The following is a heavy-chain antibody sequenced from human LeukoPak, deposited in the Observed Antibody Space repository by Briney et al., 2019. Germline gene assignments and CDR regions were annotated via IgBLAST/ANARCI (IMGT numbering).Heavy chain of an antibody. CDR3: AREGRCSSTSCPADAFDT. Sequence: GGSLRLSCAASGFTFSSYSMHWVRQAPGKGLEWVSSISSSSSYIYYADSVKGRFTISRDNAKNSLYLQMNSLRAKDTAVYYCAREGRCSSTSCPADAFDTWGQGTMVTVYS. CDR1: GFTFSSYS. D-gene: IGHD2-2*01. CDR2: ISSSSSYI. V-gene: IGHV3-21*01. J-gene: IGHJ3*02.